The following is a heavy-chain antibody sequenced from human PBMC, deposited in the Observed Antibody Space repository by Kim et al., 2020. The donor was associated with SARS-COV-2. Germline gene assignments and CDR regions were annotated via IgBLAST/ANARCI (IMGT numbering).Heavy chain of an antibody. V-gene: IGHV3-74*01. CDR3: TRGPF. CDR1: GFIFSEWW. J-gene: IGHJ4*02. Sequence: GGSLRLSCAASGFIFSEWWMDWVRQAPGKGPEWVARIDNDGTTTLYADSVKGRFTISRDNSKNTLYLQMTGLRADDTGVYYCTRGPFWGQGTLVTVSS. CDR2: IDNDGTTT.